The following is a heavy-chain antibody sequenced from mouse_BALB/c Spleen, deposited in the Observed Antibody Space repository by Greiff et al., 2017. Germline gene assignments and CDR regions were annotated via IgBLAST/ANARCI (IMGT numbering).Heavy chain of an antibody. J-gene: IGHJ3*01. CDR3: TRQPGAY. Sequence: QVQLKQSGAELVRPGASVTLSCKASGYTFTDYEMHWVKQTPVHGLEWIGAIDPETGGTAYNQKFKGKATLTADKSSSTAYMELRSLTSEDSAVYYCTRQPGAYWGQGTLVTVSA. V-gene: IGHV1-15*01. CDR2: IDPETGGT. CDR1: GYTFTDYE.